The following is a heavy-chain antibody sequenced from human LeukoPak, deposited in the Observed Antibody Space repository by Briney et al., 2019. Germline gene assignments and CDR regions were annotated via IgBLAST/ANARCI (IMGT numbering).Heavy chain of an antibody. J-gene: IGHJ4*02. CDR3: ARGPLGDPAHFDY. CDR1: GGTFSSYA. Sequence: ASVKVSCKASGGTFSSYAISWVRQAPGQGLDWMGGIIPIFGTANYAQKFQGRVTITADESTSTAYMELSSLRSEDTAVYYCARGPLGDPAHFDYWGQGTLVTVSS. CDR2: IIPIFGTA. D-gene: IGHD2-21*01. V-gene: IGHV1-69*01.